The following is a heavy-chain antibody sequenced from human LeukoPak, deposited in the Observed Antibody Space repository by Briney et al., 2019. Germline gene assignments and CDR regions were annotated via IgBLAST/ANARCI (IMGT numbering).Heavy chain of an antibody. D-gene: IGHD1-14*01. CDR3: VSPVFINF. V-gene: IGHV3-64D*06. Sequence: PGGSLRLSCSASGFPFSTLGMHWVRQAPGKGLEHVSTIGSDGSCTYYADSVKDRFIISRDNSKNAVYLQMSSLRPEDTAVYYCVSPVFINFWGQGTLVTVSS. J-gene: IGHJ4*01. CDR1: GFPFSTLG. CDR2: IGSDGSCT.